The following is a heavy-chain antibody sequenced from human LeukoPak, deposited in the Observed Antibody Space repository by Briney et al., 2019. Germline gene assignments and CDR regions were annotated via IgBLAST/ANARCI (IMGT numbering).Heavy chain of an antibody. CDR1: GGTFRGYY. V-gene: IGHV4-4*09. CDR2: IYTSGST. D-gene: IGHD4-23*01. J-gene: IGHJ5*02. CDR3: ARLGSTVVKGYNWFDP. Sequence: SETLSLTCAVSGGTFRGYYWSWIRQPPGKGLEWIGYIYTSGSTNYNPSLKSRVTISVDTSKNQFSLKLSSVTAADTAVYYCARLGSTVVKGYNWFDPWGQGTLVTVSS.